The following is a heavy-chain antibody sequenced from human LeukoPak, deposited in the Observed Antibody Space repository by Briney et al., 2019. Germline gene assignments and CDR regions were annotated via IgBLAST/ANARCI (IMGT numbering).Heavy chain of an antibody. J-gene: IGHJ1*01. V-gene: IGHV3-74*01. CDR1: GFTFSSYW. CDR2: ISSDGSDT. Sequence: GGSLRLSCAASGFTFSSYWMHWVRQAPGKGLVWVSRISSDGSDTTYADSVKGRFTISRDNAKKMLYLQMNGLRVDDTAVYYCATYSSLNRREFQYWGQGTLLTVSS. CDR3: ATYSSLNRREFQY. D-gene: IGHD3-22*01.